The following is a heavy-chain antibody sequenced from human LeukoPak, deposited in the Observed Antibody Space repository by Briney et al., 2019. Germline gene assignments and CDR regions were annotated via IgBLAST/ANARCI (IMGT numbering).Heavy chain of an antibody. V-gene: IGHV5-51*01. CDR2: IDPGHSDP. Sequence: SSQGSGFGFPTYWVGSARGVPGNRLEWMGIIDPGHSDPRYSPSFQAQVTISADKSPNTAYLQWSSLKASDTAIYYCARRPQLRSELDYWGQGTLVTVSS. J-gene: IGHJ4*02. CDR1: GFGFPTYW. D-gene: IGHD1-7*01. CDR3: ARRPQLRSELDY.